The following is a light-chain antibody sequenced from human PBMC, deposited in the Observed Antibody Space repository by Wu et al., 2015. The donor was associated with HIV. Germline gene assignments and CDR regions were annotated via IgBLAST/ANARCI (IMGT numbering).Light chain of an antibody. Sequence: EIVLTQSPGTLSLSPGERATLSCRASQSVSSNYLAWYQQKPGQTPRLLIYGASSRATGIPDRFSGSGSGTDFTLTISSLEPEDFAVYYCQQRRYWPLYTFGQGTKLEIK. CDR1: QSVSSNY. V-gene: IGKV3D-20*02. J-gene: IGKJ2*01. CDR3: QQRRYWPLYT. CDR2: GAS.